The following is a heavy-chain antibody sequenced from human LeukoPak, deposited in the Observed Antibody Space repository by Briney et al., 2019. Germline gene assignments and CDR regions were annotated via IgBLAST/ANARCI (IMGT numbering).Heavy chain of an antibody. Sequence: GGSLRLSCAASGFTFTNYAMTWVRQAPGKGLEWVSSISASGVMTYYADSVKGRFTVSRDTSKNSLYLQMSSLTAADTAVYYCAKDRSIGTYYTFDHWGQGTLVAVSS. CDR2: ISASGVMT. J-gene: IGHJ4*02. CDR1: GFTFTNYA. V-gene: IGHV3-23*01. D-gene: IGHD1-26*01. CDR3: AKDRSIGTYYTFDH.